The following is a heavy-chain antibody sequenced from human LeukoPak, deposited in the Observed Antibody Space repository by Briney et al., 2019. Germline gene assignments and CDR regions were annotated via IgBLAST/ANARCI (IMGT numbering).Heavy chain of an antibody. CDR3: ARDRGDAYNIDFYFDY. Sequence: PGGSLRLSCAASGFTFSSYSMNWVRQAPGKGLEWVSSISSSSSYIYYADSVKGRFTISRDNAKNSLYLQMNSLRAEDTAVYYCARDRGDAYNIDFYFDYWGQGTLVTVSS. CDR2: ISSSSSYI. CDR1: GFTFSSYS. J-gene: IGHJ4*02. D-gene: IGHD5-24*01. V-gene: IGHV3-21*01.